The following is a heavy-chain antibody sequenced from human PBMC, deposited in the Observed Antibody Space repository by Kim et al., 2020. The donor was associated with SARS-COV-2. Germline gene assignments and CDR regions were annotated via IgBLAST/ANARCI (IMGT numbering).Heavy chain of an antibody. CDR1: GFTFSTSP. CDR3: AKGVTNSGFDC. Sequence: GGSLRLSCVASGFTFSTSPMGWVRQAPGEGLEWVSRISWDGTRTYYADSVKGRVTMSSDKSKNTVYLHMNSLRVEDTAVYYCAKGVTNSGFDCWGQGAQVTVSS. CDR2: ISWDGTRT. V-gene: IGHV3-23*01. J-gene: IGHJ4*02. D-gene: IGHD4-17*01.